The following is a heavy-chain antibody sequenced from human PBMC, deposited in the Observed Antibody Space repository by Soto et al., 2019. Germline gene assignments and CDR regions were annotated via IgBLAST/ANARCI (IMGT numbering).Heavy chain of an antibody. Sequence: GGSLRLSCAASGFTFSVSAVHWVRQASGKGLEWVSFSSSSSNYIYYADSVKGRFTISRDNAKNSLYLQMNTLGADDTAVYYCARDGHSSGWNPDAFDIWGQGTMVTVSS. D-gene: IGHD6-19*01. J-gene: IGHJ3*02. CDR1: GFTFSVSA. CDR3: ARDGHSSGWNPDAFDI. CDR2: SSSSSNYI. V-gene: IGHV3-21*01.